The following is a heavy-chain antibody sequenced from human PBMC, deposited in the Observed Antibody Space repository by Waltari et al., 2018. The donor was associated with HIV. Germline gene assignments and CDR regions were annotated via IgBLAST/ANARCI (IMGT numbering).Heavy chain of an antibody. Sequence: QVQLVESGGGVVRPGGSLRLSCVASGFTFNRYVMPWVRQAPGKGLEWVAVIWYDGSNKFYGDSVKGRFTISRDNSKNTLYLQMNSLRAEDTAVYYCAREDFGDYVGYFDYWGQGSLVTVSS. CDR3: AREDFGDYVGYFDY. V-gene: IGHV3-33*08. CDR2: IWYDGSNK. J-gene: IGHJ4*02. D-gene: IGHD4-17*01. CDR1: GFTFNRYV.